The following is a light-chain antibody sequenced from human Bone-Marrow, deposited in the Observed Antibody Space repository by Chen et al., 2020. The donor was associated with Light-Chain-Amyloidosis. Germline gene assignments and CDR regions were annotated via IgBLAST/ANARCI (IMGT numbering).Light chain of an antibody. CDR3: QHYNSYPLT. Sequence: DIQMTQSPSTLSASVGDRGTITCRASQSISSWLAWYQQKPGKAPKLLIYKASSLESGVPSRFSGSGSGTEFTLTISSLQPDDFATYFCQHYNSYPLTFGGGTKVEIK. CDR2: KAS. CDR1: QSISSW. J-gene: IGKJ4*01. V-gene: IGKV1-5*03.